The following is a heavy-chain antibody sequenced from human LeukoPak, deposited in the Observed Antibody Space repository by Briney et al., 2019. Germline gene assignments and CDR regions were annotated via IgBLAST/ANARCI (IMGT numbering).Heavy chain of an antibody. CDR3: ASGSNGDYDY. J-gene: IGHJ4*02. CDR2: ISSSSSYI. CDR1: GFTFSSCS. V-gene: IGHV3-21*01. Sequence: PGGSLRLSCAASGFTFSSCSMNWVRQAPGKGLEWVSSISSSSSYIYHADSVKGRFTISRDNAKNSLYLQMNSLRAEDTAVYYCASGSNGDYDYWGQGTLVTVSS. D-gene: IGHD4-17*01.